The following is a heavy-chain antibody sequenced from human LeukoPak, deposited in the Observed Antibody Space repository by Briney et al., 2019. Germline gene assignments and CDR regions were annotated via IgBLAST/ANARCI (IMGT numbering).Heavy chain of an antibody. V-gene: IGHV3-21*01. CDR3: VRDSSGSHFDY. Sequence: PGGSLRLSCAASGFTLSLYTMNWVRQAPGKGLEWVSSISSSRIYYADSLKGRFTISRDNAKNSLFLQMNSLRGDDTAVYYCVRDSSGSHFDYWGQGTLVTVSS. CDR1: GFTLSLYT. D-gene: IGHD3-22*01. J-gene: IGHJ4*02. CDR2: ISSSRI.